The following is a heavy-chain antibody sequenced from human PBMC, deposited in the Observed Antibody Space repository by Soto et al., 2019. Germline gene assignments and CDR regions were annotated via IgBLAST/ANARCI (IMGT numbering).Heavy chain of an antibody. D-gene: IGHD6-13*01. Sequence: QVQLQESGPGLVKPSQTLSLTCSVSGGSISSGXXXXXXXXQXPGKGLEWIGYIYYSGSTYYNPSLKSRVTISVDTSKNQFSLKLRSVTAADTAVYYCARDGRLVNYYYYGMDVWGQGTTVTVSS. CDR3: ARDGRLVNYYYYGMDV. CDR2: IYYSGST. CDR1: GGSISSGXXX. V-gene: IGHV4-31*03. J-gene: IGHJ6*02.